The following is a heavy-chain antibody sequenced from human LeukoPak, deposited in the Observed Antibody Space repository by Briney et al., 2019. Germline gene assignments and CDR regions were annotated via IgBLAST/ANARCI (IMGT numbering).Heavy chain of an antibody. D-gene: IGHD3-22*01. J-gene: IGHJ4*02. Sequence: PGGSLRLSCAASGFTFSSYSMNWVRQAPGKGLEWVSSISSSSSSDIYYADSVRGRFTISRDNAKNSLYLQMNSLRAEDTAAYYCARDYYYQHYFDYWGQGTLVTVSS. V-gene: IGHV3-21*01. CDR1: GFTFSSYS. CDR3: ARDYYYQHYFDY. CDR2: ISSSSSSDI.